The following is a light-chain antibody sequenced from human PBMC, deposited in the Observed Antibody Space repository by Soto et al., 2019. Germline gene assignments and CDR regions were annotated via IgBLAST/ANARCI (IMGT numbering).Light chain of an antibody. CDR1: QSVSTD. CDR2: DAS. CDR3: QHPPTS. Sequence: ALAQSPVALSLSPGERATLSCRASQSVSTDLAWYQQKPGQAPRLLIYDASNRATGIPVRFAGSGSGTDFALPNCSLDPEDFVLYYCQHPPTSFGGGTKVEI. J-gene: IGKJ4*01. V-gene: IGKV3-11*01.